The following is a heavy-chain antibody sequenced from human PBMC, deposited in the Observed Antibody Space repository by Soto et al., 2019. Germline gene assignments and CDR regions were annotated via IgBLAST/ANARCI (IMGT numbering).Heavy chain of an antibody. CDR2: IIPIFGTA. V-gene: IGHV1-69*13. Sequence: SVKVSCKASGGTFSSYAISWVRQAPGQGLEWMGGIIPIFGTANYAQKFQGRVTITADESTSTAYMELSSLRSEDTAVYYCASLPLPGYYGMDVWGQGTTVTVSS. J-gene: IGHJ6*02. CDR3: ASLPLPGYYGMDV. CDR1: GGTFSSYA.